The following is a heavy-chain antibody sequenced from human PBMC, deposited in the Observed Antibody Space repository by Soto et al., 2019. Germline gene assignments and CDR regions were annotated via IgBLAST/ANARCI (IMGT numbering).Heavy chain of an antibody. CDR2: IIPIFGTA. Sequence: FPVKVSCKASGGTFSSDAISWVRQAPGQGLEWMGGIIPIFGTANYAQKFQGRVTITADKSTSTAYMELSSLRSEDTAVYYCAREYSDYPSYGMDVWGQGTTVTVSS. J-gene: IGHJ6*02. D-gene: IGHD5-12*01. V-gene: IGHV1-69*06. CDR1: GGTFSSDA. CDR3: AREYSDYPSYGMDV.